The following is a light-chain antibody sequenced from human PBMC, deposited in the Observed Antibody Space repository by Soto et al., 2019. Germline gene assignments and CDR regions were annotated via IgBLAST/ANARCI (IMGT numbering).Light chain of an antibody. V-gene: IGKV3-20*01. CDR1: QSVSSSY. CDR3: QQYGSSPGT. J-gene: IGKJ1*01. CDR2: GAS. Sequence: EIVLTQSPVTLSFSPGEIATLSCSSSQSVSSSYLAWYQQKPGQAPRLLIYGASSRATGIPDRFSGSGSGTDFTLTISRLEPEDFAVYYCQQYGSSPGTFGQGTKVDIK.